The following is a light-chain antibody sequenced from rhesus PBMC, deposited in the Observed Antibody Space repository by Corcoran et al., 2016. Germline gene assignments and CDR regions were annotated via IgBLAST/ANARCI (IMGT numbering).Light chain of an antibody. CDR1: QGISSY. CDR2: AAS. J-gene: IGKJ4*01. V-gene: IGKV1-28*03. Sequence: DIQMTQSPSSLSASVGDTVTITCRASQGISSYLNWFPPKPGKAPKLLIYAASSLESGVPSRFCGSGSGTDLTLTISSLQPEDFAVYYWLQHNSYPLTFGGGTKVELK. CDR3: LQHNSYPLT.